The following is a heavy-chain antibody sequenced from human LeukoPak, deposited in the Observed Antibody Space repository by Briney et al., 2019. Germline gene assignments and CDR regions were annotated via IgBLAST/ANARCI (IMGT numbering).Heavy chain of an antibody. CDR1: GGSFSGYY. V-gene: IGHV4-34*01. Sequence: SETLSLTCAVYGGSFSGYYWSWIRQPPGKGLEWIGEINHSGSTNYNPSLKSRVTISVDTSKNQFSLKLSPVTAADTAVYYCARGSARYSYGYGTGYYFNYWGQGTLVTVSS. CDR3: ARGSARYSYGYGTGYYFNY. J-gene: IGHJ4*02. CDR2: INHSGST. D-gene: IGHD5-18*01.